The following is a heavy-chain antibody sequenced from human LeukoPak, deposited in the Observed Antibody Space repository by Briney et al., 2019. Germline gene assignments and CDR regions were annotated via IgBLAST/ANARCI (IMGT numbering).Heavy chain of an antibody. CDR1: GGTFSSYA. CDR3: ASSYDSSGYSIGTDAFDI. V-gene: IGHV1-69*05. CDR2: IIPIFGTA. D-gene: IGHD3-22*01. Sequence: ASVKVSCKASGGTFSSYAISWVRQAPGQGLEWMGGIIPIFGTANYAQKFQGRVTITTDESTSTAYMELSSLRSEDTAVYYCASSYDSSGYSIGTDAFDIWGQGTMVTVSS. J-gene: IGHJ3*02.